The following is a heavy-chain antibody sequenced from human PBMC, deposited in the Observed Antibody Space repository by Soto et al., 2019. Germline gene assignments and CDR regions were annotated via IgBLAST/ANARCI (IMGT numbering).Heavy chain of an antibody. CDR2: IIPILGIA. CDR3: ARLDIVVVPAGRTYNWFDP. J-gene: IGHJ5*02. V-gene: IGHV1-69*02. CDR1: GGTFSSYT. D-gene: IGHD2-2*01. Sequence: ASVKVSCKASGGTFSSYTISWVRQAPGQGLEWMGRIIPILGIANYAQKFQGRVTITADKSTSTAYMELSSLRSEDTAMYYCARLDIVVVPAGRTYNWFDPWGQGTLVTVSS.